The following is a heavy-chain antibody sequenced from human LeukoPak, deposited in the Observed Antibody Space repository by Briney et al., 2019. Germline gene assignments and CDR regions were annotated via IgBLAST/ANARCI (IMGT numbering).Heavy chain of an antibody. CDR2: VYSGGST. CDR3: ARVRLAIIDY. D-gene: IGHD1-1*01. CDR1: GVTVSSNY. J-gene: IGHJ4*02. V-gene: IGHV3-53*01. Sequence: GGSLRLSCAASGVTVSSNYMSWVRQAPRKGLEWVSVVYSGGSTSYADTVKDRFTISRHNSKNTLYLQMNSLRAEDTAVYYCARVRLAIIDYWGQGTLVTVSS.